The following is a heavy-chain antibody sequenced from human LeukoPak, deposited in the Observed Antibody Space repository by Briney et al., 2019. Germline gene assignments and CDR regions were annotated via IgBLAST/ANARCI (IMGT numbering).Heavy chain of an antibody. J-gene: IGHJ5*02. V-gene: IGHV3-48*03. CDR1: GFTFSSYE. Sequence: GGSLRLSCAASGFTFSSYEMNWVRQAPGKGLEWVSYISSSGSTIYYADSVKGRFTISRDNAKNSLYLQMNSLRAEDTAVYYCARDRGYYDSSGYYSNWFDPWGQGTLVTVYS. D-gene: IGHD3-22*01. CDR3: ARDRGYYDSSGYYSNWFDP. CDR2: ISSSGSTI.